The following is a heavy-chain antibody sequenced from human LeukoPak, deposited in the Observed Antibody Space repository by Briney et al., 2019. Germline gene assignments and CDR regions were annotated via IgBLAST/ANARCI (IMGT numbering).Heavy chain of an antibody. J-gene: IGHJ4*02. CDR2: ISYDGSNK. CDR1: GFTFSSYG. CDR3: AKDGQRCSGGSCYSGVFDY. D-gene: IGHD2-15*01. Sequence: GGSLRLSCAASGFTFSSYGMHRVRQAPGKGLEWVAVISYDGSNKYYADSVKGRFTISRDNSKNTLYLQMNSLRAEDTAVYYCAKDGQRCSGGSCYSGVFDYWGQGTLVTVSS. V-gene: IGHV3-30*18.